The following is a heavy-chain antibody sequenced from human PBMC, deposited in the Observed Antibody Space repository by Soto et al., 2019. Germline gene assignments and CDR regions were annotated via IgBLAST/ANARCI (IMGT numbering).Heavy chain of an antibody. D-gene: IGHD3-10*01. Sequence: EVQLLDSGGGLVQPGGSLRLSCAASGFTFSGNALTWVRQAPGKGLEWVSAISGGSDATFYADSVKGRFTISRDNSKNTLYLQMNTLRAEDTAVYYCARKVSGSTGRPDLWYFDLWGRGTLVTVSS. CDR2: ISGGSDAT. CDR3: ARKVSGSTGRPDLWYFDL. J-gene: IGHJ2*01. CDR1: GFTFSGNA. V-gene: IGHV3-23*01.